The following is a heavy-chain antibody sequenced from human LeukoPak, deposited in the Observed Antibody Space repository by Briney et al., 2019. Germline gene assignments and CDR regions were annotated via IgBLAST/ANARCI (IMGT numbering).Heavy chain of an antibody. CDR2: IYSGGST. Sequence: QPGGSLRLSCAASGFTVSTNYMNWVRQPPGKGLEWVSVIYSGGSTYYVDSVKGRFIISRDNSRNTVYLQMNSLRAEDTAVYYCARDKESSSSFDYWGQGTLVTVSS. D-gene: IGHD6-6*01. V-gene: IGHV3-53*01. J-gene: IGHJ4*02. CDR1: GFTVSTNY. CDR3: ARDKESSSSFDY.